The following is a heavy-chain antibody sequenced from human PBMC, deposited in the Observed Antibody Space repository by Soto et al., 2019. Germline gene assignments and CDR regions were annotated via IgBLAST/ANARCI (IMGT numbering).Heavy chain of an antibody. CDR2: VIPIFGTA. CDR1: GGTFSSYA. D-gene: IGHD3-10*01. CDR3: ARVESFPPYYYYGMDV. J-gene: IGHJ6*02. V-gene: IGHV1-69*01. Sequence: QVQLVQSGAEVKKPGSSVKVSCKASGGTFSSYAISWVRQAPGQGLEWMGGVIPIFGTANYAQKFQGRVTITADESTSKAYMELSSLRSEDTAVYYCARVESFPPYYYYGMDVWGQGTTVTVSS.